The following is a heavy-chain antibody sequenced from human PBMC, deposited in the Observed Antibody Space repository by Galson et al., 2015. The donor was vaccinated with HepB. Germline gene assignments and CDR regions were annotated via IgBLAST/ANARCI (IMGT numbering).Heavy chain of an antibody. J-gene: IGHJ3*02. CDR2: ISAYNGNT. Sequence: SVKVSCKASGYTFISYGISWVRQAPGQGLEWMGWISAYNGNTNYAQKLQGRATMTTDTSTSTAYMELRSLRSDDTAVYYCARPPALYDSSGYGGVFGAFDIWGQGTMVTVSS. D-gene: IGHD3-22*01. CDR3: ARPPALYDSSGYGGVFGAFDI. V-gene: IGHV1-18*04. CDR1: GYTFISYG.